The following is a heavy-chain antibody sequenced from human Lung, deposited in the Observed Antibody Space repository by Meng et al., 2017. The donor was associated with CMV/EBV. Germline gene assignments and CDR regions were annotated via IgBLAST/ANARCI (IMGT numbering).Heavy chain of an antibody. V-gene: IGHV3-23*03. CDR1: GFTFSSYA. CDR2: IYSGGSST. Sequence: GGSLRLSCAASGFTFSSYAMSWVRQAPGKGLEWVSVIYSGGSSTYYADSVKGRFTISRDNSKNTLYLQMNSLRAEDTAVYYCAKDSLKYDCSCGSCYLDAFDIWGQGTMVTVSS. J-gene: IGHJ3*02. CDR3: AKDSLKYDCSCGSCYLDAFDI. D-gene: IGHD2-15*01.